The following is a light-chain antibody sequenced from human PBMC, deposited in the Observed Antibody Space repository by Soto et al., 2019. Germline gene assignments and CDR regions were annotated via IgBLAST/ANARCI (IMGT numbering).Light chain of an antibody. CDR3: AVWDDSLNGHV. CDR2: TND. CDR1: SPNIGTSS. J-gene: IGLJ1*01. V-gene: IGLV1-44*01. Sequence: QSALTQPPSASGTPGQTVTISCSGSSPNIGTSSVHWYKHLPGTAPKPLIYTNDQRPSGVPDRFSGSKSGTSASLAISGLQSEDEADYYCAVWDDSLNGHVFGAGTKVTVL.